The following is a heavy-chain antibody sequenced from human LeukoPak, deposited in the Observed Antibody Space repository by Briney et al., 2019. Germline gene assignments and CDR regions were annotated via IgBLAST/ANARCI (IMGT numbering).Heavy chain of an antibody. J-gene: IGHJ4*02. V-gene: IGHV3-23*01. CDR3: ANQDVQVEPWKAPRSWYPY. CDR1: GFTFSSYA. CDR2: ISGSGGST. D-gene: IGHD1-1*01. Sequence: QPGGSLRLSCAASGFTFSSYAMSWVRQAPGKGLEWVSAISGSGGSTYYADSVKGRFTISRDNSKNTLYLQMNSLRAEDTAVYYCANQDVQVEPWKAPRSWYPYWGQGTLVTVSS.